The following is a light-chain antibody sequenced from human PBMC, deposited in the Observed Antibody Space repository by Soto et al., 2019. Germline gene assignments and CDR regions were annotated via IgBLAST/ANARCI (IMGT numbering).Light chain of an antibody. CDR1: QSVSSD. CDR2: GAY. CDR3: QQYNNWPPLT. V-gene: IGKV3-15*01. J-gene: IGKJ4*01. Sequence: EIVMTQSPATLSVSPGERATLSCRASQSVSSDLAWYQQKPGQAPRLLIYGAYFRATGVPARFSGSGSGTEITLTISSLHSEDFAVYYCQQYNNWPPLTVGGGIKLEIK.